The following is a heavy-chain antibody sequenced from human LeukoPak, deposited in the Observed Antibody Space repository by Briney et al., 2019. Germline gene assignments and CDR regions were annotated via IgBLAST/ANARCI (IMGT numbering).Heavy chain of an antibody. CDR2: IHASGST. J-gene: IGHJ6*03. Sequence: PSETLSLTCTVSGGSISTYNWSWVRQPAGKGLEWIGRIHASGSTYFNPSLKSRVTMSLDTSKNQFSLRLSSVTAADTALYYCARDYAVETAARINYFYYYMDVWGKGTTVTVSS. D-gene: IGHD5-18*01. CDR1: GGSISTYN. V-gene: IGHV4-4*07. CDR3: ARDYAVETAARINYFYYYMDV.